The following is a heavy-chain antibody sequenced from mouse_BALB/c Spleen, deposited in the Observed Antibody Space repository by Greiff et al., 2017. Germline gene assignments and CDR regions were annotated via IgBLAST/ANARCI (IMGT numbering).Heavy chain of an antibody. CDR2: ISSGSSTN. Sequence: EVMLVESGGGLVQPGGSRKLSCDASGFTFSSFGMHWVRQAPEKGLEWVAYISSGSSTNYYADTVKGRFTISRDYPKNTLFLQMTSLRSEDTAMYYSAGLDYYAMDYWGQGTSVTVSS. J-gene: IGHJ4*01. CDR3: AGLDYYAMDY. V-gene: IGHV5-17*02. CDR1: GFTFSSFG.